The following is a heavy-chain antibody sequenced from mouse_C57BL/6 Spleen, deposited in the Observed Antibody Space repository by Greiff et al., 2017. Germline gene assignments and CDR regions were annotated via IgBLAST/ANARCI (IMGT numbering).Heavy chain of an antibody. CDR2: ISDGGSYT. CDR1: GFTFSSYA. J-gene: IGHJ1*03. CDR3: ARGLYFDV. V-gene: IGHV5-4*03. Sequence: EVKVEESGGGLVKPGGSLKLSCAASGFTFSSYAMSWVRQTPEKRLEWVATISDGGSYTYYPDNVKGRFTISRDNAKNNLYLQMSNLKSEDTAMYYCARGLYFDVWGTVTTVTVSS.